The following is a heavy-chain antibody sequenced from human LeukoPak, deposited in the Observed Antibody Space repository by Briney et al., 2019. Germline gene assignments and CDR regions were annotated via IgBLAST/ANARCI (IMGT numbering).Heavy chain of an antibody. Sequence: ASVKVSCKASRYTFTSYDINWVRQAPGQGLEWMGWINPSSGDTLYSQKFEARVTMTRDMSIDTAYLEVRSLISDDTAVYFCARFPFRPPFYGMDVWGQGTTVTVSS. V-gene: IGHV1-2*02. D-gene: IGHD3-10*01. CDR3: ARFPFRPPFYGMDV. CDR1: RYTFTSYD. J-gene: IGHJ6*02. CDR2: INPSSGDT.